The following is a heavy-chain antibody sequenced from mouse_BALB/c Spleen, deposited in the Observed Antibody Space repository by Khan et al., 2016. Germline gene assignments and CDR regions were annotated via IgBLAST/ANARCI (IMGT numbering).Heavy chain of an antibody. CDR1: GFDFSRYW. D-gene: IGHD2-2*01. J-gene: IGHJ2*01. Sequence: EVKLLESGGGLVQPGGSLKFSCAASGFDFSRYWMSWVRQAPGKGLEWIGEINPDSSTINYTPSLKDKFIISRDNVKNTLYLQMSKVRSGDTALYYCARQGDYGYDFSCGQGTTLTVSS. CDR3: ARQGDYGYDFS. CDR2: INPDSSTI. V-gene: IGHV4-1*02.